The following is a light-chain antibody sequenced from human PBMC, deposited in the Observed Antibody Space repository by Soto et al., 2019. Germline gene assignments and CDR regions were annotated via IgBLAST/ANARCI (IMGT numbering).Light chain of an antibody. V-gene: IGLV2-8*01. J-gene: IGLJ1*01. CDR2: EVS. CDR1: SSDVGGYNY. Sequence: QSALTQPPSASGSPGQSVTISCTGTSSDVGGYNYVSWYQQHPGKAPKLMIYEVSKRPSGVPDRFSGSKSGNTASLTVSGLQAEDEADYYCSSYAGSNIHYVFGTGTKFTVL. CDR3: SSYAGSNIHYV.